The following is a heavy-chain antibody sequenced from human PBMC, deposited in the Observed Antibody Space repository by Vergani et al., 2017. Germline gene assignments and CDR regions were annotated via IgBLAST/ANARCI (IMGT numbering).Heavy chain of an antibody. V-gene: IGHV3-7*01. CDR1: GFTFSSYW. J-gene: IGHJ6*03. D-gene: IGHD6-13*01. CDR2: IKQDGSEK. Sequence: EVQLVESGGGLVQPGGSLRLSCAASGFTFSSYWMSWVRQAPGKGLEWVANIKQDGSEKYYVDSVKGRFTISRDNAKNSLYLQVNSLRAEDTAVYYCARTGYEGMVSYYYYYYMDVWGKGTTVTVSS. CDR3: ARTGYEGMVSYYYYYYMDV.